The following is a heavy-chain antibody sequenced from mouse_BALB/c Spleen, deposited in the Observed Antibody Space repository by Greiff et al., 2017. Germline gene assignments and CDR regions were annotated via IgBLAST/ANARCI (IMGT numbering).Heavy chain of an antibody. Sequence: QVQLQQPGAELVKPGTSVKLSCKASGYNFTSYWINWVKLRPGQGLEWIGDIYPGSGSTNYNEKFKSKATLTVDTSSSTAYMQLSSLASEDSALYYCARSPYDLYYAMDYWGQGTSVTVSS. V-gene: IGHV1-55*01. J-gene: IGHJ4*01. D-gene: IGHD2-3*01. CDR2: IYPGSGST. CDR1: GYNFTSYW. CDR3: ARSPYDLYYAMDY.